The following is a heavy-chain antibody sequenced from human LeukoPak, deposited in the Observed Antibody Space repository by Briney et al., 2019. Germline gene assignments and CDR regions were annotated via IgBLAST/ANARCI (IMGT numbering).Heavy chain of an antibody. CDR1: GFTFSSYA. Sequence: GGSLRLSCAASGFTFSSYAMHWVRQAPGKGLEWVAVISYDGSNKYYADSVKGRFTISRDNSKNTLYLQMNSLRAEDTAVYYCARSVYYDYGDPIDYWGQGTLVTVSS. CDR3: ARSVYYDYGDPIDY. CDR2: ISYDGSNK. V-gene: IGHV3-30*04. D-gene: IGHD4-17*01. J-gene: IGHJ4*02.